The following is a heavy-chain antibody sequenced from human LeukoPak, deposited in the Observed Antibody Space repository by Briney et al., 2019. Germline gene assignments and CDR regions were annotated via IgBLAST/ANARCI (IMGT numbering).Heavy chain of an antibody. D-gene: IGHD1-20*01. J-gene: IGHJ6*03. CDR1: GVSISSYY. CDR2: IYYSGST. V-gene: IGHV4-59*01. Sequence: PSETLSLTCTVSGVSISSYYWSWIRQPPGKGLEWIGYIYYSGSTNYNPSLKSRVTISVDTSKNQFSLKLSSVTAADTAVYYCAREVHNWNLRRRYYYYMDVWGKGTTVTVSS. CDR3: AREVHNWNLRRRYYYYMDV.